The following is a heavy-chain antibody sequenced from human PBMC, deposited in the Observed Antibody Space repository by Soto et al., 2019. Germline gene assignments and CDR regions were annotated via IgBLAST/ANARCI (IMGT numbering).Heavy chain of an antibody. V-gene: IGHV3-30*18. Sequence: PGGSLRLSCAASGFTFSSYGVHWVRQAPGKGLEWVAVISYDGSNKYYADSVKGRFTISRDNSKNTLYLQMNSLRAEDTAVYYCANADEDFWSGYPGVYWGQGTLVTVSS. D-gene: IGHD3-3*01. CDR3: ANADEDFWSGYPGVY. CDR1: GFTFSSYG. J-gene: IGHJ4*02. CDR2: ISYDGSNK.